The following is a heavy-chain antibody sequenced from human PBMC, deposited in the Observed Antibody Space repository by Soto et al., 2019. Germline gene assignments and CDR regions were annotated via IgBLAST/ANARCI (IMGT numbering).Heavy chain of an antibody. CDR3: IKASTVTGVGGYR. J-gene: IGHJ5*02. CDR1: GFAFSSYW. CDR2: ISSDGRNT. Sequence: EVQLVESGGGLVQPGGSLRLSCAASGFAFSSYWMQWVRQPPGKRPVWVSRISSDGRNTTYAEPVKGRFTISRDNAKNTLHLQMTSLTDDDTAVYYCIKASTVTGVGGYRWGQGTLVTVSS. V-gene: IGHV3-74*03. D-gene: IGHD6-19*01.